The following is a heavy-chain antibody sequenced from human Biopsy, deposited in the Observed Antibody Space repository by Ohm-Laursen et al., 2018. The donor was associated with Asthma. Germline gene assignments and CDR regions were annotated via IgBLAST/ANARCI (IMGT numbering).Heavy chain of an antibody. D-gene: IGHD2-15*01. Sequence: SDTLSLTCSVSGVSIRSYYWTWIRQPPGKGLEWIGNIHYGGSTYSNPSLKSRVTISVDTSKKQISLRLSSVIAADTAVYYCAGFCSGGNCPDHWGQGTLVTVSS. CDR3: AGFCSGGNCPDH. CDR2: IHYGGST. V-gene: IGHV4-59*07. CDR1: GVSIRSYY. J-gene: IGHJ4*02.